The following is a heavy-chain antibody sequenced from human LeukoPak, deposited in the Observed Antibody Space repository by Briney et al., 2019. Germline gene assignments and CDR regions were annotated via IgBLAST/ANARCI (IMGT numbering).Heavy chain of an antibody. J-gene: IGHJ5*02. CDR1: GGTFSSYA. CDR3: ARCGRSCSFPNWFDP. Sequence: SVKVSCKASGGTFSSYAISWVRQAPGQGLEWLGGIIPIFGTANYAQKFQGRVTITTDESTSTAYMELSSLRSEDTAVYYCARCGRSCSFPNWFDPWGQGTLVTVSS. V-gene: IGHV1-69*05. D-gene: IGHD2-15*01. CDR2: IIPIFGTA.